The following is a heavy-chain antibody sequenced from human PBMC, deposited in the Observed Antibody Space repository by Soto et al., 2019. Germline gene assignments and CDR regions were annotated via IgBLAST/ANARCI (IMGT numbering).Heavy chain of an antibody. D-gene: IGHD3-16*02. V-gene: IGHV1-18*01. CDR1: GYTFTSYG. CDR2: ISAYNGNT. CDR3: ARVRVGDYIWGSYPHRSMDA. J-gene: IGHJ6*03. Sequence: GASVKVSCKASGYTFTSYGISWVRQAPGQGLEWMGWISAYNGNTNYAQKLQGRVTMTTDTSTSTAYMELRSLRSDDTAVYYCARVRVGDYIWGSYPHRSMDAWRKGTTVTVSS.